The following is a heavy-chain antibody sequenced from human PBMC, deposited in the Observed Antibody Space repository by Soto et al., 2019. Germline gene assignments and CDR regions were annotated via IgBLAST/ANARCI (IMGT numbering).Heavy chain of an antibody. Sequence: ASVKVSCKASGGTFSSYTISWVRQAPGQGLEWMGRIIPILGIANYAQKFQGRVTITADKSTSTAYMELSSLRSEDTAVHYCARDNGYSYDLYYFDYWGQGTLVTVSS. CDR3: ARDNGYSYDLYYFDY. J-gene: IGHJ4*02. CDR1: GGTFSSYT. V-gene: IGHV1-69*04. CDR2: IIPILGIA. D-gene: IGHD5-18*01.